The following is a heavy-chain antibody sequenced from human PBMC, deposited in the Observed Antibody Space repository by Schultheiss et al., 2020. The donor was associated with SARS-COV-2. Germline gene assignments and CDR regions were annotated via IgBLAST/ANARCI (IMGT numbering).Heavy chain of an antibody. CDR2: ISYDGSNK. CDR3: AKGTWYGSEQGGY. V-gene: IGHV3-30*18. CDR1: GFTFSSYG. Sequence: GGSLRLSFAASGFTFSSYGMHWVRQAPGKGLEWVAVISYDGSNKYYADSVKGRFTISRDNSKNTLYLQMNSLRAEDTAVYYCAKGTWYGSEQGGYWGQGTLVTVSS. D-gene: IGHD6-19*01. J-gene: IGHJ4*02.